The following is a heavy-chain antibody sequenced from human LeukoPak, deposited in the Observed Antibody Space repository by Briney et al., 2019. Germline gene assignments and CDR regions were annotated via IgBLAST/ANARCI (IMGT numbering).Heavy chain of an antibody. Sequence: GGSLRLSCAASGFTFSNYVMSWVRQAPGKGLEWVSGISGSGGRTYDADSVKGRFTISRDNAKNSLYLQMNSLRAEDTAVYYCAELGITMIGGVWGKGTTVTISS. CDR2: ISGSGGRT. J-gene: IGHJ6*04. D-gene: IGHD3-10*02. V-gene: IGHV3-23*01. CDR3: AELGITMIGGV. CDR1: GFTFSNYV.